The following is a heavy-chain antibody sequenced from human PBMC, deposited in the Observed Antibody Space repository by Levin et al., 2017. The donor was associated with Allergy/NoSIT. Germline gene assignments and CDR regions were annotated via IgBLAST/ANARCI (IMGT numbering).Heavy chain of an antibody. CDR3: ASSYSSGSRAIDY. CDR1: GGSISSSSYY. J-gene: IGHJ4*02. Sequence: SETLSLTCTVSGGSISSSSYYWGWIRQPPGKGLEWIVRIYYSGSTYYNPALKSRVTISVDTSKNQFSLTLSSVTAADTAVYYCASSYSSGSRAIDYWGQGTLVTVSS. CDR2: IYYSGST. V-gene: IGHV4-39*01. D-gene: IGHD1-26*01.